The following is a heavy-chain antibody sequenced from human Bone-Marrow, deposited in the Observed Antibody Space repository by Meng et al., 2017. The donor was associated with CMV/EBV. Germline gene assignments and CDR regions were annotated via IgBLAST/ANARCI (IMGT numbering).Heavy chain of an antibody. J-gene: IGHJ6*02. CDR1: GGSISSYY. Sequence: GSLRLSCTVSGGSISSYYWSWIRQPPGKGLEWIGYIYYSGSTNYNPSLKSRVTISVDTSKNQFSLKLSSVTAADTAVYYCARTYSSSSYYYYGKDVWGQGTTVTVSS. CDR2: IYYSGST. D-gene: IGHD6-6*01. CDR3: ARTYSSSSYYYYGKDV. V-gene: IGHV4-59*01.